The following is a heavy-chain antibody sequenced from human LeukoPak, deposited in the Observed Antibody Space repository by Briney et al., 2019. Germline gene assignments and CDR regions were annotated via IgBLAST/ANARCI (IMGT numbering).Heavy chain of an antibody. CDR1: VFTFRNYA. D-gene: IGHD6-19*01. CDR2: INHADDNT. CDR3: ARKAVATAGIKLEN. Sequence: GGSLRLSCTASVFTFRNYAMTWVRQAPGKGLEWVSHINHADDNTFYADSVRGRFTLSRDSSKNTLYLQMNSLRAEDTATYYCARKAVATAGIKLENWGQGTVVTVSS. V-gene: IGHV3-23*01. J-gene: IGHJ4*02.